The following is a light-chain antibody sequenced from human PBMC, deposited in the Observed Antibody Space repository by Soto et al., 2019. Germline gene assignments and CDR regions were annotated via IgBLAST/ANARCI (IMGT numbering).Light chain of an antibody. CDR2: DIS. CDR3: QHYGGSPLYT. J-gene: IGKJ2*01. CDR1: QSITSSH. V-gene: IGKV3-20*01. Sequence: EIVLTQSPGTLSLSPGERATLSCRASQSITSSHLAWYQQKPGQAPRLLIYDISRRATGIPDRFSGSASGTDFTVTVSRLEHEDFAVYFCQHYGGSPLYTFGQGTKMEIK.